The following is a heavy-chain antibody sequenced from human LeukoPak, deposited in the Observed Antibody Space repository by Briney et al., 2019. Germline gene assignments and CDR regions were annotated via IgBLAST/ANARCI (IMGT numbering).Heavy chain of an antibody. CDR3: ARGRARGVAAPFDY. D-gene: IGHD3-10*01. CDR2: ISSSSSYT. Sequence: GGSLRLSCAASAFTFSDYYMSWIRQAPGKGLERVSYISSSSSYTNYVDSVKGRFTISRDNAKNSLYLQMNSLRADDTAVYYCARGRARGVAAPFDYWGQGTLVTVSS. V-gene: IGHV3-11*05. CDR1: AFTFSDYY. J-gene: IGHJ4*02.